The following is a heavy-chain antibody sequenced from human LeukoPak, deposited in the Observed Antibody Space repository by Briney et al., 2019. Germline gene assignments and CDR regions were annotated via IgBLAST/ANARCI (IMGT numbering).Heavy chain of an antibody. CDR1: GDSINSFY. CDR3: ARHPFATPFDH. D-gene: IGHD2-15*01. J-gene: IGHJ4*02. Sequence: PSETLSLTCAVSGDSINSFYWRWIRQPPGKGLEWIGYVFHTGDTNSNPSLKSRVTVSLDTSTSQVSLRLTSVTAADTAVYYCARHPFATPFDHWGRGILVTVSS. CDR2: VFHTGDT. V-gene: IGHV4-59*08.